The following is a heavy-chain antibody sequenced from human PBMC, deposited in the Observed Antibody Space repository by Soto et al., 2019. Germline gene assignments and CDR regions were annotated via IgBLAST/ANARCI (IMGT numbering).Heavy chain of an antibody. J-gene: IGHJ4*02. CDR1: GFTFSSYA. V-gene: IGHV3-30-3*01. Sequence: HPGGSLRLSCAASGFTFSSYAMHWVRQAPGKGLEWVAVISYDGSNKYYADSVKGRFTISRDNSKNTLYLQMNSLRAEDTAVYYCARDDRLSADGGWGSHFDYWGQGTLVTVSS. CDR2: ISYDGSNK. CDR3: ARDDRLSADGGWGSHFDY. D-gene: IGHD3-16*01.